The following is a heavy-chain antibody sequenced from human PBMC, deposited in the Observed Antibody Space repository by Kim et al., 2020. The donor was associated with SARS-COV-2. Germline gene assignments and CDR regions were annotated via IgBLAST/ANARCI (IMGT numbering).Heavy chain of an antibody. Sequence: GGSLRLSCAASGFTFSTYGMHWVRQAPGKGLERVSVISYDGRNKYDADSVKGRFTISRDNSKNTLYLQMNSLRAEDTAVYYCSKAARGNYYYGMDVWGQGSTVIVSS. CDR1: GFTFSTYG. J-gene: IGHJ6*02. CDR2: ISYDGRNK. CDR3: SKAARGNYYYGMDV. V-gene: IGHV3-30*18. D-gene: IGHD6-6*01.